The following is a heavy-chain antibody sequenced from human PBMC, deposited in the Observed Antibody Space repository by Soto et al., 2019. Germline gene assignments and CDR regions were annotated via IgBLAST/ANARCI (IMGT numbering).Heavy chain of an antibody. D-gene: IGHD3-16*01. V-gene: IGHV4-59*01. Sequence: QVQLQESGPGLLKPSETLTLTCSVSGGSISSYYWSWIGQPPGKGLEWIGYIYYSGSTNYNPSLKSRVTISVDTSKNQFSLKLSSVTAADTAVYYCARAWGRVFDYWGQGTLVTVSS. CDR1: GGSISSYY. CDR2: IYYSGST. CDR3: ARAWGRVFDY. J-gene: IGHJ4*02.